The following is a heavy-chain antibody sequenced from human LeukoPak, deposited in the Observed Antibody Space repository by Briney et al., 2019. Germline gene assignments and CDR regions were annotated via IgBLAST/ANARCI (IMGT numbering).Heavy chain of an antibody. J-gene: IGHJ3*02. CDR3: ARGVGGVREGFDI. V-gene: IGHV4-61*01. D-gene: IGHD3-16*01. CDR1: GGSVSSESYH. CDR2: IFKSGIS. Sequence: SETLSLTCTVSGGSVSSESYHWSWVRQPPGEGLEWIAYIFKSGISNFHPSLRSQVTISVDTSKHQLSLKLNSVTAADTAQYHCARGVGGVREGFDIWGQGTMVTVSS.